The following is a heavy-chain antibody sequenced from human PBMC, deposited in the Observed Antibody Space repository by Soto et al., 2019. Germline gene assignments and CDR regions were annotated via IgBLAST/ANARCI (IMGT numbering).Heavy chain of an antibody. CDR3: AKLSCTSSTCYFPGWFDP. J-gene: IGHJ5*02. V-gene: IGHV4-31*03. CDR2: VYYSGSS. Sequence: SETLSLTCTVSGDSISGGASFWSWIRQPPGKGLEWIANVYYSGSSYYNPSHKSRLTISVDTTKNQFSLQLKSMTAADTAVYYCAKLSCTSSTCYFPGWFDPWGQGTLVTVS. D-gene: IGHD2-2*01. CDR1: GDSISGGASF.